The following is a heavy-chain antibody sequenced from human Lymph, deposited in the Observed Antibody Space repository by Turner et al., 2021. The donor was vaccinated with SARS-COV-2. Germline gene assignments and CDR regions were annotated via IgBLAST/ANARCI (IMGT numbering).Heavy chain of an antibody. CDR1: GFTFSYYW. J-gene: IGHJ4*02. V-gene: IGHV3-7*02. Sequence: EVQLVESGGGLVQPGGSLRLSCAASGFTFSYYWMSWVRQVPGKGLEWVANIRQDGRGKYYVDSVKGRFTISRDNAKNSLFLQMNSLRAEDTAVYYCARMGSSSWYFDYWGQGTLVTVSS. CDR3: ARMGSSSWYFDY. D-gene: IGHD1-26*01. CDR2: IRQDGRGK.